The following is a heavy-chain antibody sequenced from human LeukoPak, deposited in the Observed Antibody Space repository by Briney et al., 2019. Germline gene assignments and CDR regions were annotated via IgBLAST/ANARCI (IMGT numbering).Heavy chain of an antibody. D-gene: IGHD2-15*01. CDR2: ISGSGGST. J-gene: IGHJ4*02. CDR1: GFTFSSYA. Sequence: GGSLRLSCAASGFTFSSYAMSWVRQAPGKGLDWVSAISGSGGSTYYADSVKGRFTIARDNSKNTLYLQMNSLRAEDTAVYYCAKDREVVAASYTLDYWGQGTLVTVSS. V-gene: IGHV3-23*01. CDR3: AKDREVVAASYTLDY.